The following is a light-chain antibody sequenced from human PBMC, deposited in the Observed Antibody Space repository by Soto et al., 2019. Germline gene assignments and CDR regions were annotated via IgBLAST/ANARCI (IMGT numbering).Light chain of an antibody. J-gene: IGLJ2*01. Sequence: QSALTQPASVSGSPGQSITISCTGTSSDVGGYNYVSWYQQHPGKAPKLMIYGVSNRPSGVSNRFSGSKSGNTASLTISGLQAEDEADYYCSSYTSSSTHVVFGGGTKVTVL. CDR1: SSDVGGYNY. V-gene: IGLV2-14*01. CDR2: GVS. CDR3: SSYTSSSTHVV.